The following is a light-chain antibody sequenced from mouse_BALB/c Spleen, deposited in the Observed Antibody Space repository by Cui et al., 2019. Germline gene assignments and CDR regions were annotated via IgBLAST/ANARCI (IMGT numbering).Light chain of an antibody. CDR1: SSVRY. CDR2: SIS. Sequence: HIVLTQSPAILSASPGEKVTMTCSGSSSVRYMEWFQQKPGSSPKLWIYSISNLACGVTARFSGSGSGTSYSLTISSVKAEDAANYYCQQWSSSPFTFGSGTKLERK. V-gene: IGKV4-68*01. CDR3: QQWSSSPFT. J-gene: IGKJ4*01.